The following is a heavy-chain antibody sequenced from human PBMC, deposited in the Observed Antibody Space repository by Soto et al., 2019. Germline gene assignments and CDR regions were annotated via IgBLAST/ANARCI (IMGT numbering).Heavy chain of an antibody. CDR3: ARSYCSSTSCLFDP. D-gene: IGHD2-2*01. CDR2: IYTSGST. J-gene: IGHJ5*02. Sequence: QVQLQESGPGLVKPSETLSLTCTVSGGSISSYYWSWIRQPAGKGLEWIGRIYTSGSTNYNPSLKRRVTMSVDTSKNQFSLKLSSVTAADTAVYYCARSYCSSTSCLFDPWGQGTLVTVSS. CDR1: GGSISSYY. V-gene: IGHV4-4*07.